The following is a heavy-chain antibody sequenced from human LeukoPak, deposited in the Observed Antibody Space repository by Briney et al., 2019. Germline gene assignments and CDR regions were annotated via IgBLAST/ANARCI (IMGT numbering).Heavy chain of an antibody. CDR2: IYPSGTP. J-gene: IGHJ4*02. CDR1: GGSISSGTYY. V-gene: IGHV4-61*02. CDR3: GTGSGYDLFDV. D-gene: IGHD5-12*01. Sequence: SETLSLTCTVSGGSISSGTYYWSWIRQPAGKGLEWIGRIYPSGTPIYKPSLKTRVSISIDTEKSQGSLMLSSVTAADTAVYYCGTGSGYDLFDVWGQGTLVTVSS.